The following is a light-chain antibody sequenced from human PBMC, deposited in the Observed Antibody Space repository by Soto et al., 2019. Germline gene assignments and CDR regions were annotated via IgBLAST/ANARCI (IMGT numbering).Light chain of an antibody. V-gene: IGKV2D-29*02. Sequence: DVVMTQTPLSLSVAPGQPASISCKSSQSLLHITGETFLFWYLQKPGQSPQLLIYEVSTRVSGVPERFSGGGSGTDFTLEISRVETDDVGIYYCLQSTQLPPTFGQGTRLGIE. CDR2: EVS. CDR3: LQSTQLPPT. J-gene: IGKJ5*01. CDR1: QSLLHITGETF.